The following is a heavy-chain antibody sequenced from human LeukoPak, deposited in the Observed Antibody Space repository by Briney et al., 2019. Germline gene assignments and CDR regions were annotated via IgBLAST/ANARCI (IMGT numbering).Heavy chain of an antibody. CDR2: ITDSGDST. D-gene: IGHD3-9*01. J-gene: IGHJ4*02. CDR3: ARVGTTGIYYDILTGYYPLYYFDY. Sequence: QPGGSLRFSCAASGFTFSSYAMSWVRQAPGKGLEGVSSITDSGDSTDYADSVKGRFTISRDNSRNTLYLQLNRLRAADTAVYFCARVGTTGIYYDILTGYYPLYYFDYWGQGTLVTVSS. V-gene: IGHV3-23*01. CDR1: GFTFSSYA.